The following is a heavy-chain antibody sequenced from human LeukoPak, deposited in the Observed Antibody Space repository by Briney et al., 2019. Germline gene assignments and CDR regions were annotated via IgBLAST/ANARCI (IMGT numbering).Heavy chain of an antibody. CDR1: GGTFSSYT. Sequence: ASVKVSCKASGGTFSSYTISWVRQAPGQGLEWMGRIIPILGIANYAQKFQGRVTITADKSTSTAYMELSSLRSEDTAVYYCARDLPYSVRWSILDYWGQGTLVTVSS. V-gene: IGHV1-69*04. CDR2: IIPILGIA. D-gene: IGHD2-21*01. J-gene: IGHJ4*02. CDR3: ARDLPYSVRWSILDY.